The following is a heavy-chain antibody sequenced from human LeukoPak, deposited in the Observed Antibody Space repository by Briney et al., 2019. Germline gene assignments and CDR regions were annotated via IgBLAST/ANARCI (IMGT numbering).Heavy chain of an antibody. V-gene: IGHV4-59*01. D-gene: IGHD6-19*01. Sequence: SETLSLTCTVSGGSISSYYWSWIRQPPGKGLEWIGYIYYSGSTNCNPSLKSRVTISVDTSKNQFSLKLSSVTAADTAVYYCARDGPYSSGWYGGFGHWGQGTLVTVSS. CDR2: IYYSGST. CDR1: GGSISSYY. CDR3: ARDGPYSSGWYGGFGH. J-gene: IGHJ4*02.